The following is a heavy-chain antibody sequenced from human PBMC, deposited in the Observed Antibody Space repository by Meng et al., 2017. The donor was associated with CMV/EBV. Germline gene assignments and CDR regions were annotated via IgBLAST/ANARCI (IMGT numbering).Heavy chain of an antibody. CDR2: IRSKANSYAT. CDR1: GFTFSGSA. V-gene: IGHV3-73*01. Sequence: GESLKISCAASGFTFSGSAMHWVRQASGKGLEWVGRIRSKANSYATAYAASVKGRFTISRDDSKNTAYLQMNSLKTEDTAVYYCARAYQRPYGMDVWGQGTTVTVSS. J-gene: IGHJ6*02. CDR3: ARAYQRPYGMDV. D-gene: IGHD5-24*01.